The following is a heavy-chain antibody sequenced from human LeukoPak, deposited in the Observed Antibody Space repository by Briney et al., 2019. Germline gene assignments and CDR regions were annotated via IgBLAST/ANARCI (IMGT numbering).Heavy chain of an antibody. Sequence: PGGSLRLSCVTSGITFSRYSMNWVRQAPGKGLEWLSYISTNSQTVYYRDSAKGRFAISRDNVKNLLYLEMTSLRVEDTAVYYCATYFDTTGYFKEAYAMWGQGTLVTVSS. CDR1: GITFSRYS. CDR3: ATYFDTTGYFKEAYAM. D-gene: IGHD3-22*01. CDR2: ISTNSQTV. V-gene: IGHV3-48*01. J-gene: IGHJ3*02.